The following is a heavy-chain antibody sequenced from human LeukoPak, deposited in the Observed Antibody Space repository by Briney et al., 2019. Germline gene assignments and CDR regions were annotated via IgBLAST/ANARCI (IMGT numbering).Heavy chain of an antibody. D-gene: IGHD2-2*01. J-gene: IGHJ4*02. CDR2: IRSKAYGGTT. Sequence: GGSLRLSCTASGFTFGDYAMSWVRQAPGKGLEWVGFIRSKAYGGTTEYAASVKGRFTISRDDSKSIAYLQMNSLKTEDTAVYYCTRPPGAVVVPAAADYWGQGTLVTVSS. V-gene: IGHV3-49*04. CDR1: GFTFGDYA. CDR3: TRPPGAVVVPAAADY.